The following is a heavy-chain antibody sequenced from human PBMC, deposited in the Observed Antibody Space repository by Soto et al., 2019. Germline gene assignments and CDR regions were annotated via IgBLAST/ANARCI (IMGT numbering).Heavy chain of an antibody. CDR2: IDWDDDK. CDR1: GFSLSPSGMC. J-gene: IGHJ6*03. V-gene: IGHV2-70*11. Sequence: SGPTLVKPTQTLTLTCTFSGFSLSPSGMCVSWIRQPPGKALEWLARIDWDDDKYYSTSLKTRLTISKDTSKNQVVLTMTNMDPVDTATYYCALYRAYYYYMDVWGKGTTVTVSS. CDR3: ALYRAYYYYMDV.